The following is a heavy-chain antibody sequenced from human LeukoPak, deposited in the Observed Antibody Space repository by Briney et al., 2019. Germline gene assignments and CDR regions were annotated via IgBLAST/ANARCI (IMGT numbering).Heavy chain of an antibody. J-gene: IGHJ4*02. CDR3: ARLIAVTGAAHFDY. CDR1: GGSISGYY. Sequence: SETLSLTCTVSGGSISGYYWSWVRQPPGKGLEWIGYIYYSGSTNYNPSLKSRVTMSVDTSKNQFSLNLSSVTAADTAVYYCARLIAVTGAAHFDYWGQGTLVTVSS. V-gene: IGHV4-59*08. D-gene: IGHD6-19*01. CDR2: IYYSGST.